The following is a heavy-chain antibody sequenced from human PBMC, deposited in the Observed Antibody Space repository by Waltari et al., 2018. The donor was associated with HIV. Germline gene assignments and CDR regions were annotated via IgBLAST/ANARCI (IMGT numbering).Heavy chain of an antibody. J-gene: IGHJ5*01. D-gene: IGHD3-10*02. CDR3: ARHVRSSIWFDY. Sequence: QLQLQESGPGLVKPSETLSLTCAVSGGSISSSSYYWGWIRRPPGKGLEWIGSFYSSGSTDYNPSLKSRVTISVDTSKNQFSLKLSSVTAADTAVYYCARHVRSSIWFDYWGQGTLVTVSS. CDR1: GGSISSSSYY. V-gene: IGHV4-39*01. CDR2: FYSSGST.